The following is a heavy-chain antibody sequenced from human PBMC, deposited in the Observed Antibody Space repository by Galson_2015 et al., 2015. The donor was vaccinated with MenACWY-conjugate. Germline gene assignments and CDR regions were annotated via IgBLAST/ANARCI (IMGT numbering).Heavy chain of an antibody. CDR3: AKSLGASSYFDS. D-gene: IGHD1-26*01. V-gene: IGHV3-74*01. CDR2: INPGGSSP. Sequence: SLRLSRAASGFIFNTYWMHWVRQAPGKGLVWVSRINPGGSSPTYAASGKDSFTIFRDNAKNTLYLQMNSLRPEDTAVFYCAKSLGASSYFDSCGQVTLVTVSS. CDR1: GFIFNTYW. J-gene: IGHJ4*02.